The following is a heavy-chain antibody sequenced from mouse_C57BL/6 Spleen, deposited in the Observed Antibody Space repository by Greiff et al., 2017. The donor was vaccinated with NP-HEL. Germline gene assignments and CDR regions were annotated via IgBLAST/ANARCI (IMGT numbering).Heavy chain of an antibody. J-gene: IGHJ2*01. CDR1: GYTFTSYW. D-gene: IGHD2-4*01. V-gene: IGHV1-55*01. CDR2: IYPGSGST. Sequence: QVQLQQPGAELVKPGASVKMSCKASGYTFTSYWIPWVKQRPGQGLEWIGDIYPGSGSTNYNEKFKSKATLTVNTSSSTAYMQLSSLTSEDSAVYYCAGSNYDWDVYWGQGTTLTVSS. CDR3: AGSNYDWDVY.